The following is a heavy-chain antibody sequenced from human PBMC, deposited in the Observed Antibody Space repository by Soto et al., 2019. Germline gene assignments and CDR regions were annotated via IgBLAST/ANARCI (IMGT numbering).Heavy chain of an antibody. D-gene: IGHD1-26*01. J-gene: IGHJ6*02. CDR1: GYTFTGYY. CDR2: INPNSGDT. V-gene: IGHV1-2*04. Sequence: QVQLVQSGTEVKRPGDSVKVSCKASGYTFTGYYVHWVRQAPGQGLEWMGWINPNSGDTYLAQRFQGWFTMNRDTSIGTAYMELRGLTSDDTAEYYCAKGGAIVAAGTRVYLYNAMDVWGQGTTVTVSS. CDR3: AKGGAIVAAGTRVYLYNAMDV.